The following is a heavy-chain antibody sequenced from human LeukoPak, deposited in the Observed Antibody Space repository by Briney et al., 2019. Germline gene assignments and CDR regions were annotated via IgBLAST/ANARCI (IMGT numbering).Heavy chain of an antibody. CDR2: IIPIFGTA. D-gene: IGHD3-3*01. CDR1: GGTSSSYA. J-gene: IGHJ4*02. CDR3: ARVTYYDFWSGYDYFDY. V-gene: IGHV1-69*13. Sequence: SVKVSCKASGGTSSSYAISWVRQAPGQGLEWMGGIIPIFGTANYAQKFQGRVTITADESTSTAYMELSSLRSEDTAVYYCARVTYYDFWSGYDYFDYWGQGILVTVSS.